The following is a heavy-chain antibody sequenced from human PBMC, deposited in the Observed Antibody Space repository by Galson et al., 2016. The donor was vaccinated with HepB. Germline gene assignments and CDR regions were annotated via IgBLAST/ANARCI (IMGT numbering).Heavy chain of an antibody. CDR2: ISRSGDST. CDR1: GFTFRDYG. Sequence: SLRLSCAASGFTFRDYGMTWVRQAPGKGLEVVSGISRSGDSTDYADSVKGRFTISRDNSKNTLSLQMNSLTADDTAIYYCVQGRTAPAVWGKGTTVTVSS. J-gene: IGHJ6*04. D-gene: IGHD1-1*01. V-gene: IGHV3-23*01. CDR3: VQGRTAPAV.